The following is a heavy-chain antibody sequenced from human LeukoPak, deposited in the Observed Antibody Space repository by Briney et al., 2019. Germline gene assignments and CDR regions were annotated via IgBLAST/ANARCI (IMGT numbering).Heavy chain of an antibody. J-gene: IGHJ3*02. CDR3: ARDIRGMVVPAAITGGAFDI. CDR1: GGTFSSYA. CDR2: IIPIFGTA. D-gene: IGHD2-2*02. V-gene: IGHV1-69*13. Sequence: SVKVSCKASGGTFSSYAISWVRQAPGQGLEWMGGIIPIFGTANYAQKFQGRVTITADESTSTAYMELSSLRSEDTAVYYCARDIRGMVVPAAITGGAFDIWGQGTMVTVSS.